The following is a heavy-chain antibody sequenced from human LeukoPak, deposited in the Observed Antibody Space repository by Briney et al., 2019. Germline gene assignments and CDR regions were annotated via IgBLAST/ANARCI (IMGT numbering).Heavy chain of an antibody. V-gene: IGHV4-28*01. J-gene: IGHJ4*02. CDR1: GYSISSSNW. CDR2: IYYSGST. Sequence: PSETLSLTCAVSGYSISSSNWWGWIRQPPGKGLEWIWYIYYSGSTYYNPSLKSRVTMSVDTSKNQFSLKLSPVTAVDTAVYYCARSTFYYRSSAVYGSGSYSPKPSYYFDYWGQGTLVTVSS. D-gene: IGHD3-10*01. CDR3: ARSTFYYRSSAVYGSGSYSPKPSYYFDY.